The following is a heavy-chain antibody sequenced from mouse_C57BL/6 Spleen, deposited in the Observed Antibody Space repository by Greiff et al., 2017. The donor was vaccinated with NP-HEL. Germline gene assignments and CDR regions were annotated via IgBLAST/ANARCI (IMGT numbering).Heavy chain of an antibody. CDR1: GFTFSDYG. V-gene: IGHV5-17*01. CDR2: ISSGSSTI. CDR3: ARRRDSDFDD. Sequence: DVQLVESGGGLVKPGGSLKLSCAASGFTFSDYGMHWVRQAPEKGLEWVAYISSGSSTIYYAATVKGRFTITRDTAKNTLFLQMNSVRSEDTAMYYCARRRDSDFDDWGQGTTLTVSS. D-gene: IGHD3-3*01. J-gene: IGHJ2*01.